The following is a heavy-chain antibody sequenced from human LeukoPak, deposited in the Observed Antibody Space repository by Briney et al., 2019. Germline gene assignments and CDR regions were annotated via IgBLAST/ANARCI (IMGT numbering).Heavy chain of an antibody. CDR3: ARHGGDPEYSGTYPFDY. J-gene: IGHJ4*02. D-gene: IGHD1-26*01. V-gene: IGHV4-59*08. Sequence: PSETLSLTCTVSGGSISSYYWSWIRQPPGKGLEWIGYIHYSGSTNYNPSLKSRVTMSLDTSKNQFSLKLSSVTAADTAVYYCARHGGDPEYSGTYPFDYWGQGTLVTVSS. CDR1: GGSISSYY. CDR2: IHYSGST.